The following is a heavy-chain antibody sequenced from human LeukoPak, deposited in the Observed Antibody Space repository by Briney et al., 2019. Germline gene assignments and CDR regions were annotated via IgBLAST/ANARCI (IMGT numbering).Heavy chain of an antibody. CDR1: GFTFSSYA. D-gene: IGHD4-17*01. J-gene: IGHJ4*02. Sequence: QPGGSLRLSCAASGFTFSSYAMHWVRQAPGKGLEWVAVISYDGSNKYYADSVKGRFTISRDNSKNTLYLQMNSLRAEDTAVYYCARDPSPTTVTTAFLDYWGQGTLVTVSS. V-gene: IGHV3-30-3*01. CDR3: ARDPSPTTVTTAFLDY. CDR2: ISYDGSNK.